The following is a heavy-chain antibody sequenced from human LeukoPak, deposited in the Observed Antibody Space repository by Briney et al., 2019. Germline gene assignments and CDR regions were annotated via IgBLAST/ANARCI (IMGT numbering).Heavy chain of an antibody. CDR1: GFTFSSHR. CDR3: AAGPPDTAMGYYYYYGMDV. V-gene: IGHV3-21*06. CDR2: ISSSSTSI. D-gene: IGHD5-18*01. Sequence: SGGSLRLSCTASGFTFSSHRMNWVRQAPGRGLEWVSSISSSSTSIYYADSVKGRFTISRDSAKNSLYLQMSSLRAEDTAVYYCAAGPPDTAMGYYYYYGMDVWGQGTTVTVSS. J-gene: IGHJ6*02.